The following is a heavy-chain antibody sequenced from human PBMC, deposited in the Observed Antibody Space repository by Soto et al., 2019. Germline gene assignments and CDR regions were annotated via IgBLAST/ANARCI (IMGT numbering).Heavy chain of an antibody. CDR3: ARRYSNYYYFDY. Sequence: QVQLVQSGAEVKKPGSSVKVSCKASGGTFSSYAISWVRQAPGQGLEWMGGIIHIFGTANYAQKFQGRVTITADDSTSTAYMALSSLRYEDTAVYYCARRYSNYYYFDYWGQGTLVTVSS. D-gene: IGHD4-4*01. CDR1: GGTFSSYA. J-gene: IGHJ4*02. CDR2: IIHIFGTA. V-gene: IGHV1-69*12.